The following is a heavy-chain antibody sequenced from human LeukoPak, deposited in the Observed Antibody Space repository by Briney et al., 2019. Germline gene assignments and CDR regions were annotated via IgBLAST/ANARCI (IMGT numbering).Heavy chain of an antibody. D-gene: IGHD6-25*01. V-gene: IGHV3-7*01. J-gene: IGHJ6*02. CDR3: ARDGRGISAASSPYGMDV. CDR1: GFTVSIYW. Sequence: GGSLRLSCAASGFTVSIYWMRWVRQAPGRWLEWVANVKQVGSEKFYMDSVKGRFTISRHNAKNSLYLQMNSLRAEDTAVYYCARDGRGISAASSPYGMDVWGQGTTVTVSS. CDR2: VKQVGSEK.